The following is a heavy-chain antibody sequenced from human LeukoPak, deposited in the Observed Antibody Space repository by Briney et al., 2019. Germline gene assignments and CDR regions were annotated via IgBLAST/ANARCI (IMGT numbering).Heavy chain of an antibody. D-gene: IGHD6-19*01. CDR2: ISWNSGTI. CDR1: GFIFNNYA. V-gene: IGHV3-9*01. CDR3: AKDTRRHYTSAPTPAPPH. J-gene: IGHJ1*01. Sequence: GGSLRLSCAGSGFIFNNYAMHWVRQPPGKGLEWVSGISWNSGTIDYADSVRGRFTISRDNAKNSLYLQMDSLRVEDTAFYYCAKDTRRHYTSAPTPAPPHGGQGARVPAPS.